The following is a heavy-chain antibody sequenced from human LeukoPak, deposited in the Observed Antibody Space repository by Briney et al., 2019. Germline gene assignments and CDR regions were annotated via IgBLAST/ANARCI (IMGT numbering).Heavy chain of an antibody. D-gene: IGHD4-23*01. CDR3: ARDPRYGGNGGAFDI. Sequence: ASVKVSCKASGYTFTGHYIYWVRQAPGQGLEYMGWINPNSGDTKYPQKFQGRVTMTRDTSISTAYMEVTSLRSDDTAMYYCARDPRYGGNGGAFDIWGQGTMVTVSS. CDR2: INPNSGDT. CDR1: GYTFTGHY. V-gene: IGHV1-2*02. J-gene: IGHJ3*02.